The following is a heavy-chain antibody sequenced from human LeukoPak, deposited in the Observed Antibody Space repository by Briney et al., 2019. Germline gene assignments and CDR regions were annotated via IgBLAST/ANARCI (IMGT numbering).Heavy chain of an antibody. CDR1: GDTVSTNSAA. Sequence: SQTLALTCAISGDTVSTNSAAWNWVRQSPSRGLEWLGRTYYRSKWYNDYAVSVKGRITINPDTSKNQLSLQLSSVTPEDTAVYYCAREGPDAFDIWGQGTMVTVSS. CDR3: AREGPDAFDI. V-gene: IGHV6-1*01. J-gene: IGHJ3*02. CDR2: TYYRSKWYN.